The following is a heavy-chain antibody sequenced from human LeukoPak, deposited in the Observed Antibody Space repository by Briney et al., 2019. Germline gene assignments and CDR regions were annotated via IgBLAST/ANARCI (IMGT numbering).Heavy chain of an antibody. Sequence: PSETLSLTCAVSGGFISSGNWWCWVRQPPGRGLQWIGEIFHSGSTNYNPSLKSRVTISVDNSKNQLSLTLTSVTAADTAVYYCAREVGGDFDALDYWGQGTLVTVSS. J-gene: IGHJ4*02. V-gene: IGHV4-4*02. CDR2: IFHSGST. CDR1: GGFISSGNW. CDR3: AREVGGDFDALDY. D-gene: IGHD4-17*01.